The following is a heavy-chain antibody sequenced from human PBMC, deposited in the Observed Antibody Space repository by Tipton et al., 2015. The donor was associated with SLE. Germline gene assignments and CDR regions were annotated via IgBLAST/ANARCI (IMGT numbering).Heavy chain of an antibody. V-gene: IGHV4-39*07. Sequence: TLSLTCTVSGGSISSSSYYWGWVRQSPEKGLEWIGSIFQTGSTYYNPSLKSRVTMSVDTSKNQFSLKLTSVTAADTATYFCGRDRIRGVIHYWGQGTMVTVSS. J-gene: IGHJ4*02. CDR3: GRDRIRGVIHY. D-gene: IGHD3-10*01. CDR1: GGSISSSSYY. CDR2: IFQTGST.